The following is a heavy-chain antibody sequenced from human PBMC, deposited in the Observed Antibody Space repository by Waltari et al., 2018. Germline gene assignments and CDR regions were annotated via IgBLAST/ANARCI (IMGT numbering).Heavy chain of an antibody. D-gene: IGHD4-17*01. CDR3: TTELDYGEGFDY. Sequence: EVQLVESGGGLVKPGGSLRLSCAASGFTFSNAWMNWVRQAPGKGVDWVGRIKSKTDGGTTDYAAPVKGRFTISRDDSKNTLYLQMNSLKTEDTAVYYCTTELDYGEGFDYWGQGTLVTVSS. V-gene: IGHV3-15*07. CDR2: IKSKTDGGTT. CDR1: GFTFSNAW. J-gene: IGHJ4*02.